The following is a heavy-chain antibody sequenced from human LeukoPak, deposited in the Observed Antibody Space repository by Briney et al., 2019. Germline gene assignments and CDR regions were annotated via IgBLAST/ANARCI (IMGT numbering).Heavy chain of an antibody. Sequence: GGSLRLSCAASGFTFGSYAMSWVRQAPGKGLEWVSAISGSGGSTYCADSVKGRFTISRDNSKNTLYLQMNSLRAEDTAVYYCAKAPTHSRSGWITPTDTYEYFQHWGQGTLVTVSS. J-gene: IGHJ1*01. CDR1: GFTFGSYA. CDR3: AKAPTHSRSGWITPTDTYEYFQH. D-gene: IGHD6-19*01. V-gene: IGHV3-23*01. CDR2: ISGSGGST.